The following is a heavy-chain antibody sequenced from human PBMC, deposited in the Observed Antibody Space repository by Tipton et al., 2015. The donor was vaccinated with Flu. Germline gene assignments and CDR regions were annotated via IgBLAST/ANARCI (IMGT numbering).Heavy chain of an antibody. D-gene: IGHD3-10*01. J-gene: IGHJ4*02. CDR3: ARERESGYGSGSCPLDY. V-gene: IGHV4-4*07. Sequence: TLSLTCTVSGGSISSYYWSWIRQPAGKGLEWIGRIYTSGSTNYNPSLKSRVTMSVDTSKNQFSLKLSSVTAADTAVYYCARERESGYGSGSCPLDYWGQGTLVTVSS. CDR1: GGSISSYY. CDR2: IYTSGST.